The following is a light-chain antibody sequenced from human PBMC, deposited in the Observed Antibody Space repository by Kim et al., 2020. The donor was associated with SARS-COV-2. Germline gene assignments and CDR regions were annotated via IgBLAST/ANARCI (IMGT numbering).Light chain of an antibody. Sequence: ASVGDRVTITCRTTQSISSHVNWYQQKPGRAPKLLISAASTLQGGVPSRFSGSGSETDFTLTISSLQPEDFATYFCQQSYITPFTFGPGPMVDIK. V-gene: IGKV1-39*01. CDR1: QSISSH. CDR2: AAS. CDR3: QQSYITPFT. J-gene: IGKJ3*01.